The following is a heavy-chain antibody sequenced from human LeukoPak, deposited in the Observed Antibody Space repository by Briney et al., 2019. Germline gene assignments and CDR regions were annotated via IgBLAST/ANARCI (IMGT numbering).Heavy chain of an antibody. CDR2: IYGDGSST. J-gene: IGHJ4*02. V-gene: IGHV3-74*01. CDR3: TRDYDIL. D-gene: IGHD3-9*01. Sequence: GGSLILSCAASGFTFNTYWMHWVRHAPGKGLVWVSRIYGDGSSTSYAASVEGRFTISRDDAKNTSDLQVNSQRAEDTAVYYCTRDYDILWGQGTLVTVSS. CDR1: GFTFNTYW.